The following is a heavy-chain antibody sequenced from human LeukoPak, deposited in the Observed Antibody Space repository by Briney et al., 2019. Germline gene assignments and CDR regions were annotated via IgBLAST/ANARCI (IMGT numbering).Heavy chain of an antibody. Sequence: GRSLRLSCAASGFTFTSYSIHWVRQAPGKGLEWVAVISYDGSNKYYADSVKGRFTISRDNSKNTLYLQMNSLSAEDTAIYYCAKWGDYDVLTGYYDSDYWGQGTLVTVSS. V-gene: IGHV3-30*18. CDR1: GFTFTSYS. D-gene: IGHD3-9*01. CDR2: ISYDGSNK. CDR3: AKWGDYDVLTGYYDSDY. J-gene: IGHJ4*02.